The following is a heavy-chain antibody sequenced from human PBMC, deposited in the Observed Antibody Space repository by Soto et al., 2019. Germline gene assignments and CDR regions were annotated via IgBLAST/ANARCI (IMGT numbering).Heavy chain of an antibody. J-gene: IGHJ4*02. Sequence: QVQLQESGPGLVKPSETLSLTCTVSGGSISSYYWSWIRQPPGKGLEWIGYIYYSGSTNYIPSLKSRVTISVDTSKNQFSLKLSSVTAADTAVYYCALAAAGTGLFDYWGQGTLVTVSS. CDR2: IYYSGST. V-gene: IGHV4-59*01. D-gene: IGHD6-13*01. CDR3: ALAAAGTGLFDY. CDR1: GGSISSYY.